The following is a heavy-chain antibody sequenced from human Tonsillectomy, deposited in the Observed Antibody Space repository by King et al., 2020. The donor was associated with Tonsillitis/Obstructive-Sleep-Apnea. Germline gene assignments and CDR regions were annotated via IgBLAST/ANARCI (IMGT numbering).Heavy chain of an antibody. CDR3: AKEIGDFWSGSYMDV. D-gene: IGHD3-3*01. CDR1: GFIFDDYT. J-gene: IGHJ6*03. Sequence: VQLVESGGGLVQPGRSLRLSCAASGFIFDDYTMHWVRQAPGKGLEWVSTISRSSGRIGYADSVKGRFTISRDDAKNSLYLQMNSLRAEDTALYYCAKEIGDFWSGSYMDVWGKGTTVTVSS. V-gene: IGHV3-9*01. CDR2: ISRSSGRI.